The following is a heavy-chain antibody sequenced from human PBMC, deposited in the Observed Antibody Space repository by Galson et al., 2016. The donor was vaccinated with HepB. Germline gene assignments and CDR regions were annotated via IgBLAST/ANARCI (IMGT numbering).Heavy chain of an antibody. CDR1: GFTFSRYS. CDR3: SIDLEMATKFNYAFDI. CDR2: LSYNNDYI. J-gene: IGHJ3*02. D-gene: IGHD5-24*01. Sequence: SLRLSCAASGFTFSRYSMNWVRQAPGKGLEWVSSLSYNNDYIYYADSVKGRFTISRDNAKSSLYLQMNSLRVEDTAVYYCSIDLEMATKFNYAFDIWGQGTMVTVSS. V-gene: IGHV3-21*01.